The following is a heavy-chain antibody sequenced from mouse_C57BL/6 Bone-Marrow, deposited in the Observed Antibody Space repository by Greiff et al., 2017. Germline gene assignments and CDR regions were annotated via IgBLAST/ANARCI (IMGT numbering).Heavy chain of an antibody. CDR2: ISDGGSYT. J-gene: IGHJ2*01. V-gene: IGHV5-4*01. CDR1: GFTFSSYA. D-gene: IGHD1-1*01. Sequence: EVKVVESGGGLVKPGGSLKLSCAASGFTFSSYAMSWVRQTPEKRLEWVATISDGGSYTYYPDNVKGRFTISRDNAKNNLYLQMSHLKSEDTAMYYCARDRYYYGSSLYIDYWGQGTTLTVSS. CDR3: ARDRYYYGSSLYIDY.